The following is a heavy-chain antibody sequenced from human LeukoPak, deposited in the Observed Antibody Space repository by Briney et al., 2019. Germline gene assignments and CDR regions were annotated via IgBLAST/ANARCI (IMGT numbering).Heavy chain of an antibody. Sequence: SVKVSCKASGGTFSSYAISWVRQAPGQGLEWMGGIIPIFGTANYAQKFQGRVTITADESTSTAYMELSGLRSEDTAVYYCARAPHYYGSGPYYFDYWGQGTLVTVSS. CDR3: ARAPHYYGSGPYYFDY. CDR2: IIPIFGTA. D-gene: IGHD3-10*01. V-gene: IGHV1-69*13. J-gene: IGHJ4*02. CDR1: GGTFSSYA.